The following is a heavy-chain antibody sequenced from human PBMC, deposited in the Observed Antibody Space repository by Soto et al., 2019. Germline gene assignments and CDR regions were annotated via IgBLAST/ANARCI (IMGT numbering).Heavy chain of an antibody. CDR2: ISYDGSNK. D-gene: IGHD1-20*01. V-gene: IGHV3-30*18. CDR1: GFTFSGYG. CDR3: AKDLYITGTSDLYYYYYGMDV. J-gene: IGHJ6*02. Sequence: QVQLVESGGGVVQPGRSLRLSCAASGFTFSGYGMHWVRQAPGKGLEWVAVISYDGSNKYYADSVKGRFTISRDNSKNTLYLQMNSLRAEDTAVYYCAKDLYITGTSDLYYYYYGMDVWGQGPTVTVSS.